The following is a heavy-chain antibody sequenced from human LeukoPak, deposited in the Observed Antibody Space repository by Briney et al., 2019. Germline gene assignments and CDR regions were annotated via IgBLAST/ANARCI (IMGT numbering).Heavy chain of an antibody. V-gene: IGHV1-2*04. CDR1: GYTFTCYY. D-gene: IGHD2-2*03. CDR2: INPNSGGT. Sequence: ASVTVSCKASGYTFTCYYMHWVRQAPGQGLEWMGWINPNSGGTNYEHKFQGWVTMTRDTSISTAYMELSRLRSDDTAVYYCARDGASGYCSSTSCYHDAFDIWGQGTLVTVSS. J-gene: IGHJ3*02. CDR3: ARDGASGYCSSTSCYHDAFDI.